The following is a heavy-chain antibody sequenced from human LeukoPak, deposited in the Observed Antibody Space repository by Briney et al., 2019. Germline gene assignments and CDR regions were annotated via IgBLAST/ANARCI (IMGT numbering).Heavy chain of an antibody. CDR2: IREDGTEK. CDR3: ARHGGISF. CDR1: GFTFSDHY. D-gene: IGHD3-16*01. V-gene: IGHV3-7*01. J-gene: IGHJ4*02. Sequence: PGGSLRLSCAASGFTFSDHYMDWVRQAPGKGLEWVANIREDGTEKNYVDSVKGRFTISRDNAKNSLFLQMSNLRDDDTAIYYCARHGGISFWGQGTLVTVSS.